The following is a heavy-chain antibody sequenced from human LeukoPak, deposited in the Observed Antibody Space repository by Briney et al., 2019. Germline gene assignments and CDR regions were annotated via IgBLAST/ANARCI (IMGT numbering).Heavy chain of an antibody. CDR3: ARGVVPNGYSSGWRRTSRKGNWFDP. CDR2: FNNRERP. J-gene: IGHJ5*02. CDR1: GGPTKGVIYY. D-gene: IGHD6-19*01. Sequence: PSETLSPPAPVSGGPTKGVIYYGTGTPRPPGKGLEGFGEFNNRERPTYNPSLKSRVTISVDTSKNQFSLKLSSVTAADTAVYYCARGVVPNGYSSGWRRTSRKGNWFDPWGQGTLVTVSS. V-gene: IGHV4-34*01.